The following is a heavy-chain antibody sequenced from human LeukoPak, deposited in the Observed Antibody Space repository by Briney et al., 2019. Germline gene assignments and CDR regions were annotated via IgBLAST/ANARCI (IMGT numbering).Heavy chain of an antibody. Sequence: AGGSLRLSCAASGFTFSSYSMNGVRQAPGKGLEWVSSISSSSSYIYYADSVKGRFTISRDNAKNSLYLQMNSLRAEDTAVYYCARNLGIAVAFDYWGQGTLVTVSS. CDR3: ARNLGIAVAFDY. J-gene: IGHJ4*02. CDR1: GFTFSSYS. D-gene: IGHD6-19*01. CDR2: ISSSSSYI. V-gene: IGHV3-21*01.